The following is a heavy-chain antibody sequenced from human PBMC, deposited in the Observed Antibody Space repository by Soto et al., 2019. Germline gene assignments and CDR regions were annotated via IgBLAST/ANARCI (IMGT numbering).Heavy chain of an antibody. D-gene: IGHD1-26*01. CDR1: GFIFSGYS. CDR2: ISTTSTYI. J-gene: IGHJ4*02. CDR3: ARDGIVGTTDFFDY. Sequence: VGSLRLSCAGSGFIFSGYSMNWVRQAPGKGLEWVSSISTTSTYIYYADSVKGRFTVSRDNAKNSLYLQMTGLRPEDTAMYYCARDGIVGTTDFFDYWGQGTLVTVS. V-gene: IGHV3-21*01.